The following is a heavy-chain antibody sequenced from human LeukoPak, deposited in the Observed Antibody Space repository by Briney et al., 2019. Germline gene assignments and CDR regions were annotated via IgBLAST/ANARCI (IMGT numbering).Heavy chain of an antibody. CDR1: GGTFSSYA. V-gene: IGHV1-69*01. J-gene: IGHJ4*02. D-gene: IGHD3-16*02. CDR2: IIPIFGTA. Sequence: ASVKVSCKASGGTFSSYAISWVRQAPGQGLEWMGGIIPIFGTANYAQKFQGRVTITADESTSTAYMELSSLRSEDTAVYYCARVWRLRLGELSSPTYYFDYWGQGTLVTVSS. CDR3: ARVWRLRLGELSSPTYYFDY.